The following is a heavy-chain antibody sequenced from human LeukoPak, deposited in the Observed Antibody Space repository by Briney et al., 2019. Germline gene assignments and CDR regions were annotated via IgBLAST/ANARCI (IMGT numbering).Heavy chain of an antibody. J-gene: IGHJ3*02. D-gene: IGHD6-13*01. CDR1: GFTFDDYA. V-gene: IGHV3-9*03. CDR2: ISWNSGSI. CDR3: AKGEGSSWYVDAFDI. Sequence: GGSVRLSCAASGFTFDDYAMHWVREAPGKGLEWVSGISWNSGSIGYADSVKGRFTISRDNAKNSLYLQMNSLRAEDMALYYCAKGEGSSWYVDAFDIWGQGTMVTVSS.